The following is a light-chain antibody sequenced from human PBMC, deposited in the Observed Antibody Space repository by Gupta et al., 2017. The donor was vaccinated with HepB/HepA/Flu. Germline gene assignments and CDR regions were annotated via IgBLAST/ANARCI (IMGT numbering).Light chain of an antibody. Sequence: DIQMTQSPSTLSASVGDRVTITCRASQSISSWLAWYQQKPGKAPKLLIYKASRVESGVPSRFSGSGSGAEFTLTISSLQPDDFATYYCQQDNSSSYAFGQGTKMDIK. J-gene: IGKJ2*01. CDR3: QQDNSSSYA. CDR2: KAS. V-gene: IGKV1-5*03. CDR1: QSISSW.